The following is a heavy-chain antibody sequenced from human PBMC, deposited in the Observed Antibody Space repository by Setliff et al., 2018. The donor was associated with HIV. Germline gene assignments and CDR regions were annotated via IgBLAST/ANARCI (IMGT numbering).Heavy chain of an antibody. V-gene: IGHV1-18*01. Sequence: ASVKVSCKASGYTFSSFGIQWVRQAPGQGLEWMGRISGYNGDTDYAQKFQGRVTMTADTSTNTVYMELRSLRSDDTAVYYCARGAEYYNSASYYNGFWGQGTQVTVSS. J-gene: IGHJ4*02. CDR1: GYTFSSFG. D-gene: IGHD3-10*01. CDR2: ISGYNGDT. CDR3: ARGAEYYNSASYYNGF.